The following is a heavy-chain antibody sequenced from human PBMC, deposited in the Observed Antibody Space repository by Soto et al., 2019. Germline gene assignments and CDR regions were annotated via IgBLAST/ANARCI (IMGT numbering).Heavy chain of an antibody. J-gene: IGHJ4*02. D-gene: IGHD6-19*01. CDR3: ARLPIEVAGTN. CDR1: GYTFSDYY. V-gene: IGHV1-2*02. CDR2: INANSGGT. Sequence: GASVKVSCKASGYTFSDYYMHWVRQAPGQGLEWMGWINANSGGTTYALKFQGRVTMTRDTSISTAYMELSRLSSDDTAIYYCARLPIEVAGTNWGQGTLVTVSS.